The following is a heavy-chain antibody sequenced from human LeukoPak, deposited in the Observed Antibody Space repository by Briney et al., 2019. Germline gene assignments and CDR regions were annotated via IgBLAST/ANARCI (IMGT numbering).Heavy chain of an antibody. D-gene: IGHD4-23*01. V-gene: IGHV3-7*01. CDR3: AIGRERGNPVDY. Sequence: GGSLRLSCEVPGFTFSTYWMSGLRQAPGKGLEWVADIMQDGIEKYYVDSLKGRFTISRDNAKNSLYLQMNTLRAEDTAVYYCAIGRERGNPVDYWGQGTLVTVSS. CDR2: IMQDGIEK. CDR1: GFTFSTYW. J-gene: IGHJ4*02.